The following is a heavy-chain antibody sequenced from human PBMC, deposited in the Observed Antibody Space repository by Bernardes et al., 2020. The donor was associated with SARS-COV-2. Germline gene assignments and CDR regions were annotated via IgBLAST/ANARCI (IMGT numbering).Heavy chain of an antibody. D-gene: IGHD3-22*01. V-gene: IGHV4-34*01. J-gene: IGHJ5*02. CDR1: GGSLSGFD. CDR3: ARGQVDISMMVVVFTGASFWFDR. Sequence: SETLSLTCAVYGGSLSGFDWSWIRQPPGKGLEWIGEINHSGSTNYSPSLKSRVTISIDTSKNQFSPKLSSVTAADTAVYYCARGQVDISMMVVVFTGASFWFDRWGQGTLVTVSS. CDR2: INHSGST.